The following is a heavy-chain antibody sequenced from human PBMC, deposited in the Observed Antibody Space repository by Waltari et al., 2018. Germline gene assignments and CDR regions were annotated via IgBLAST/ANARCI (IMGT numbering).Heavy chain of an antibody. D-gene: IGHD3-10*01. V-gene: IGHV3-11*01. CDR2: ISNSGSAK. Sequence: QVQLVESGGGLVKPGGSLSLSCVACGFTFTDYYMSWVRQAPGKGLEWVSSISNSGSAKNYANSGKGRFTISRDNAKNSLSLHVDSLRAEDTAIYYCARVYYYGSGSYFTDWGQGTRVTVSS. J-gene: IGHJ4*02. CDR1: GFTFTDYY. CDR3: ARVYYYGSGSYFTD.